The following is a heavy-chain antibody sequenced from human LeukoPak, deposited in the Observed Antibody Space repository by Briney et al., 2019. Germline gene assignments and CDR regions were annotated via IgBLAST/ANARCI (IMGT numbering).Heavy chain of an antibody. CDR3: ASGAVAGLAY. Sequence: SQTLSLTCAISGDSVSSNSAAWNWIRQSPSRGLEWLGRTYYRSKWYNDYAISVKSRMTINPDPSKNQFSLQLNSVTPEDTAVYYCASGAVAGLAYWGQGTLVSVSS. CDR2: TYYRSKWYN. J-gene: IGHJ4*02. D-gene: IGHD6-19*01. CDR1: GDSVSSNSAA. V-gene: IGHV6-1*01.